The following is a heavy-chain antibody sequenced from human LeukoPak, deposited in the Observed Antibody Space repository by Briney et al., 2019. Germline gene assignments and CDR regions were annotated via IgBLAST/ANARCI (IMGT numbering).Heavy chain of an antibody. CDR1: GFTFSNTW. J-gene: IGHJ4*02. Sequence: GGSLRLSCAASGFTFSNTWMYWVRQGPGKGLVWVSRIYNDETSATYADSVKGRFTISRDNAKNTLYLQMDSLRVDDTAVYYCARGAPVDYWGQGTLVTVSS. CDR2: IYNDETSA. CDR3: ARGAPVDY. V-gene: IGHV3-74*01.